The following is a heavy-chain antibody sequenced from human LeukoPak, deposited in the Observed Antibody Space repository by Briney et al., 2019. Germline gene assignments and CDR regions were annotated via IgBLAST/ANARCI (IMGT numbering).Heavy chain of an antibody. D-gene: IGHD6-19*01. CDR2: IYHSGST. CDR3: ARDLSSGWNDAFDI. J-gene: IGHJ3*02. V-gene: IGHV4-38-2*02. CDR1: GYSISSGYY. Sequence: PSETLSLTCTVSGYSISSGYYWGWIRQPPGKGLEWIGSIYHSGSTYYNPSLKSRVTISVDTSKNQFSLKLSSVTAADTAVYYCARDLSSGWNDAFDIWGQGTMVTVSS.